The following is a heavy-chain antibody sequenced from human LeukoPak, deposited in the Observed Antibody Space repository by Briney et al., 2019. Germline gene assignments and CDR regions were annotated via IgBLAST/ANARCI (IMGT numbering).Heavy chain of an antibody. D-gene: IGHD2-15*01. CDR3: ARSSDNRSHYIGY. CDR2: IYYSGST. CDR1: GGSISSYY. Sequence: PSETLSPTCTVSGGSISSYYWSWIRQPPGKGLEWIGYIYYSGSTNYNPSLKSRVTISVDTSKNQFSLKLSSVTAADTAVYYCARSSDNRSHYIGYWGQGTLVTVSS. J-gene: IGHJ4*02. V-gene: IGHV4-59*08.